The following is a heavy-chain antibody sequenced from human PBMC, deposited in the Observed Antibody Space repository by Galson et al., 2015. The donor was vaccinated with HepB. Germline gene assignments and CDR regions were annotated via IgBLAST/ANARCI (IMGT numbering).Heavy chain of an antibody. D-gene: IGHD6-19*01. CDR3: AKPHSSGWPPGY. J-gene: IGHJ4*02. Sequence: SLRLSCEASEFTFSSYAMSWVRQAPGKGLEWVSGISDSGGTTYYADSVKGRFTITRDNSKNTVYLQMNSLRAEDTAIYYCAKPHSSGWPPGYWGQGTLVTVSS. CDR1: EFTFSSYA. V-gene: IGHV3-23*01. CDR2: ISDSGGTT.